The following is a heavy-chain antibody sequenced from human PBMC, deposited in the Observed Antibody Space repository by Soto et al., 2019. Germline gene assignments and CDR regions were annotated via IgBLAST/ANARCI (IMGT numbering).Heavy chain of an antibody. D-gene: IGHD3-16*01. CDR3: AKSGGAFDI. J-gene: IGHJ3*02. Sequence: GGSLRLSCAASGFTFSSYGMHWVRQAPGKGLEWVAVISYDGSNKYYADSVKGRFTISRDNSKNTLYLQMNSLRAEDTAVYYCAKSGGAFDIWGQGTMVTVSS. CDR1: GFTFSSYG. CDR2: ISYDGSNK. V-gene: IGHV3-30*18.